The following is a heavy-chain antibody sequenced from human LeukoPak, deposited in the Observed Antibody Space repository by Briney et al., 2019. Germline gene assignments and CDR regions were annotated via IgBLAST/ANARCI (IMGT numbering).Heavy chain of an antibody. CDR3: ARCTTGRTFGSLREIKRSREIDY. CDR2: ISSSSSNI. J-gene: IGHJ4*02. D-gene: IGHD1-1*01. Sequence: GGSLRLSCAASGFTFSSYSMNWVRQAPGKGLEWVSSISSSSSNIYYADSVKGQFTISRDNAENSLYLQMNSLRVEDTAVYYCARCTTGRTFGSLREIKRSREIDYWGQGTLVTVSS. V-gene: IGHV3-21*01. CDR1: GFTFSSYS.